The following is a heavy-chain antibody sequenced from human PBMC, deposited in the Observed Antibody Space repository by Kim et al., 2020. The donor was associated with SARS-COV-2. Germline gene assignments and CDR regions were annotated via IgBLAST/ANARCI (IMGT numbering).Heavy chain of an antibody. CDR3: AKEEITGTRDFDP. Sequence: YGDSVKGRFTISRDNSKNTLYLQMNSLRAEDTAVYYCAKEEITGTRDFDPWGQGTLVTVSS. J-gene: IGHJ5*02. D-gene: IGHD1-7*01. V-gene: IGHV3-30*02.